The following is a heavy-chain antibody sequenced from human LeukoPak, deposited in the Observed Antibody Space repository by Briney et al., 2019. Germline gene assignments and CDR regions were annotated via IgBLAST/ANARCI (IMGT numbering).Heavy chain of an antibody. CDR1: GFTVSSNY. CDR2: IYSGGST. J-gene: IGHJ3*02. Sequence: PGGSLRLSCAASGFTVSSNYMSWVRQAPGKGLEWVSLIYSGGSTYYADSVKGRFTISRDNSKNTLYLQMNSLRAEDTAVYCCARVPYGSGTYWAFDIWGQGTMVTVSS. CDR3: ARVPYGSGTYWAFDI. V-gene: IGHV3-66*01. D-gene: IGHD3-10*01.